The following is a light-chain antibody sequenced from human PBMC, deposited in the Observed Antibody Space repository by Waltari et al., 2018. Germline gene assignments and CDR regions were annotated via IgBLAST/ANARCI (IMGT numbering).Light chain of an antibody. J-gene: IGKJ4*01. Sequence: DIVMTQPPESLAVSLGGRATINSNSTQSLLYRPNNQNYLTWYQRKPGQPPKLLISWASTRGSGVPDRFSGSGSGTDFTLTVSSLQAEDVAVYYCQQSYTTPFTFGGGTRVEIK. CDR2: WAS. CDR1: QSLLYRPNNQNY. V-gene: IGKV4-1*01. CDR3: QQSYTTPFT.